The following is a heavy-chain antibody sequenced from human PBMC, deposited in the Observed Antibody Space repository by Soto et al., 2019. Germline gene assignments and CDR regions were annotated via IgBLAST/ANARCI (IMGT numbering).Heavy chain of an antibody. D-gene: IGHD6-19*01. CDR1: GFTFSSYW. CDR3: ARDLAVAGSLHFDY. J-gene: IGHJ4*02. Sequence: GGSLRLSCAASGFTFSSYWMSWVRQAPGKGLEWVANIKQDGSEKYYVDPVKGRITISRDNAKNSLYLQMNSLRAEDTAVYYCARDLAVAGSLHFDYWGQGTLVTVSS. V-gene: IGHV3-7*01. CDR2: IKQDGSEK.